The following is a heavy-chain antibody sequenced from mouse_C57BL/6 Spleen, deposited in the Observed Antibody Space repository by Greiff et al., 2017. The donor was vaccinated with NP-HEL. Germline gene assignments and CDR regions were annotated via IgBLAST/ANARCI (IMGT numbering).Heavy chain of an antibody. J-gene: IGHJ4*01. CDR3: TRDWDYAMDY. CDR1: GYTFTDYE. D-gene: IGHD4-1*01. Sequence: QVQLQQSGAELVRPGASVTLSCKASGYTFTDYEMHWVKQTPVHGLEWIGAIDPETGGTAYNQKFKGKARLTADKSSSTAYMELRSLTSEDSAVYYCTRDWDYAMDYWGQGTSVTVSS. V-gene: IGHV1-15*01. CDR2: IDPETGGT.